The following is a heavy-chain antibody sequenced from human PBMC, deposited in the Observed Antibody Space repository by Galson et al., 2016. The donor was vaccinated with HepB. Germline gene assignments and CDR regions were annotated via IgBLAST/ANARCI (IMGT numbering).Heavy chain of an antibody. Sequence: SETLSLTCTVSGGSISSSSYYWGWIRQPPGKGLEWIGSIYYSGSTYSNSSLKSRVTISVDTSKNQLSLRLTSVTAADTAVYYCARSTITIITVPMFGDFDHWGQGTLVTVSS. V-gene: IGHV4-39*01. D-gene: IGHD3-10*02. CDR3: ARSTITIITVPMFGDFDH. J-gene: IGHJ4*02. CDR2: IYYSGST. CDR1: GGSISSSSYY.